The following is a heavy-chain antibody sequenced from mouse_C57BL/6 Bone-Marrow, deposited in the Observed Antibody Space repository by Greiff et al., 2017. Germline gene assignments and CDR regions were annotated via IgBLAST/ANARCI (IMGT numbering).Heavy chain of an antibody. Sequence: QVHVQQSGPELVKPGASVKISCKASGYTFTDYYINWVKQRTGQGLEWIGWIFPGSGSTYYNEKFKGKATLTVDKSSSTAYMLLSSLTSEDSAVYFCAGYYYGSKGCDYWGQGTTLTVSS. CDR2: IFPGSGST. CDR3: AGYYYGSKGCDY. J-gene: IGHJ2*01. V-gene: IGHV1-75*01. CDR1: GYTFTDYY. D-gene: IGHD1-1*01.